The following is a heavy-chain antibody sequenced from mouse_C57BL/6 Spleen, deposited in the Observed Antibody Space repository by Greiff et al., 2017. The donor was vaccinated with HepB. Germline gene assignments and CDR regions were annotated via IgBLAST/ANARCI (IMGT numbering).Heavy chain of an antibody. CDR3: ARDLDGYSLDY. V-gene: IGHV5-4*01. CDR2: ISDGGSYT. Sequence: EVMLVESGGGLVKPGGSLKLSCAASGFTFSSYAMSWVRQTPEKRLEWVATISDGGSYTYYPDNVKGRFTISRDNAKNNLYLQMSHLQSEDTAMYYCARDLDGYSLDYWGQGTTLTVSS. J-gene: IGHJ2*01. CDR1: GFTFSSYA. D-gene: IGHD2-3*01.